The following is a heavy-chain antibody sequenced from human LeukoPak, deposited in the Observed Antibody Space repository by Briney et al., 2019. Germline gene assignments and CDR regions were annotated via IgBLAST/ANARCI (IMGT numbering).Heavy chain of an antibody. D-gene: IGHD3-10*01. J-gene: IGHJ4*02. CDR3: ARVAQSYGSGSYEDFDY. V-gene: IGHV1-69*05. CDR2: IIPIFGTA. Sequence: SVKVSCKASGGTFSSYATSWVRQAPGQGLEWMGGIIPIFGTANYAQKFQGRVTITTDESTITAYMELSSLRSEDTAVYYCARVAQSYGSGSYEDFDYWGQGTLVTVSS. CDR1: GGTFSSYA.